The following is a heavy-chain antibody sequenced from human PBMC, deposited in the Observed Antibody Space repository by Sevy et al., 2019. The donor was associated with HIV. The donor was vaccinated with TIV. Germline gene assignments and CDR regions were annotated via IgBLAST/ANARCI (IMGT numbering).Heavy chain of an antibody. V-gene: IGHV3-9*01. CDR3: AKGRISRSGYYFDY. CDR2: ISWNSGSI. CDR1: GFTFDDYA. J-gene: IGHJ4*02. D-gene: IGHD1-26*01. Sequence: GGSRRLSCAASGFTFDDYAMHWVRQAPGKGLEWVSGISWNSGSIGYADSVKGRFTISRDNAKNSLYLQMNSLRAEDTALYYCAKGRISRSGYYFDYWGQGTLVTVSS.